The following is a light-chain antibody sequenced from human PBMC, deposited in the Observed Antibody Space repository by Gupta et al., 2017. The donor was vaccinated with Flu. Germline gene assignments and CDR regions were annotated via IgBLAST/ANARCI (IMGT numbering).Light chain of an antibody. Sequence: SVLTQPPSASGTPGQRVTISCSGSSSNIATNYVYWYQQLPGAAPKRLIYWSEQLPSGVSDRGFCYKSGNSASPDIMGLRSEEESDDYCAVWADSLSGVVFGGGTKLTVL. CDR2: WSE. CDR3: AVWADSLSGVV. V-gene: IGLV1-47*01. CDR1: SSNIATNY. J-gene: IGLJ3*02.